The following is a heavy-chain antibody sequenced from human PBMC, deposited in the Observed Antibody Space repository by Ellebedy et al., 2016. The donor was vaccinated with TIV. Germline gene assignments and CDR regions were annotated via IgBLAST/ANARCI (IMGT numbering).Heavy chain of an antibody. V-gene: IGHV1-8*01. CDR3: AREGKAADGRGGNWFDP. Sequence: ASVKVSXXASGYTFTSYDINWVRQATGQGLEWLGWMNPSSGNTGSAQKFQGRVTMTRDTSISTAYMELSSLRSEDTAVYHCAREGKAADGRGGNWFDPWGQGTLVTVSS. CDR2: MNPSSGNT. D-gene: IGHD6-13*01. CDR1: GYTFTSYD. J-gene: IGHJ5*02.